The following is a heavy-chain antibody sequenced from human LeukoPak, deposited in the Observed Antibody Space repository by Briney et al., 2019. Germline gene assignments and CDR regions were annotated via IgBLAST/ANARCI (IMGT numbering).Heavy chain of an antibody. CDR1: GGSISSSSYY. V-gene: IGHV3-7*01. CDR2: IKQDGSEK. D-gene: IGHD3-22*01. J-gene: IGHJ4*02. Sequence: ETLSLTCTVSGGSISSSSYYWGWIRQPPGKGLEWVANIKQDGSEKYYVDSVKGRFTISRDNAKNSLYLQMNSLRAEDTAVYYCARDLLVGGSGYHYWGQGTLVTVSS. CDR3: ARDLLVGGSGYHY.